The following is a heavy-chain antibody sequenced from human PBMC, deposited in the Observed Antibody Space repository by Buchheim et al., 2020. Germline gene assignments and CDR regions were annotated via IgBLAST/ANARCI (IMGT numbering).Heavy chain of an antibody. CDR3: AKDLRRFPNGYCDGDCPPLGFDY. J-gene: IGHJ4*02. D-gene: IGHD2-21*02. CDR2: ISFDGSNK. CDR1: GFTFSAYA. Sequence: QVQLVESGGGVVQPGRSLRLSCAASGFTFSAYAMHWVRQAPGKGLEWVAFISFDGSNKYYADSVKGRFTISRDNSKKTLHLQMNSLRPDDTAVYYCAKDLRRFPNGYCDGDCPPLGFDYWGQGTL. V-gene: IGHV3-30*18.